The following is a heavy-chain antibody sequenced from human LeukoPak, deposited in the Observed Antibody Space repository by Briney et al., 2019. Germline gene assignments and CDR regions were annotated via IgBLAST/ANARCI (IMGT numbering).Heavy chain of an antibody. D-gene: IGHD2-15*01. CDR3: ARVSVVAKLFSWLDY. Sequence: PGGSLRLSCAASGFTFSSYGMHWVRQAPGKGLEWVAVIWYDGSNKYYADSVKGRFTISRDNSKNTLYLQMNSLRAEDTAVYYCARVSVVAKLFSWLDYWGQGTLVTVSS. CDR2: IWYDGSNK. CDR1: GFTFSSYG. V-gene: IGHV3-33*01. J-gene: IGHJ4*02.